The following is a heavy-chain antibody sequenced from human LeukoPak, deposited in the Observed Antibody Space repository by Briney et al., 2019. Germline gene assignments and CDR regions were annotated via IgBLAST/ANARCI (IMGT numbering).Heavy chain of an antibody. CDR1: GFTFSSYA. CDR3: ARDPPDRGNQRDGLYYYYYYMDV. V-gene: IGHV3-48*01. J-gene: IGHJ6*03. CDR2: ISSSSSTI. Sequence: QPGGSLRLSCAASGFTFSSYAMSWVRQAPGKGLEWVSYISSSSSTIYYADSVKGRFTISRDNAKNSLYLQMNSLRAEDTAVYYCARDPPDRGNQRDGLYYYYYYMDVWGKGTTVTVSS. D-gene: IGHD1-1*01.